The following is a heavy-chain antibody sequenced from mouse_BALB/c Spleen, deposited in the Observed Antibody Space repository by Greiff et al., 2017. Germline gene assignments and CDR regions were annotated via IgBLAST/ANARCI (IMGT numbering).Heavy chain of an antibody. D-gene: IGHD3-1*01. CDR2: INPSSGYT. J-gene: IGHJ1*01. V-gene: IGHV1-4*01. CDR3: ARGLPYWYFDV. Sequence: QVQLQQSGAELARPGASVKMSCKASGYTFTSYTMHWVKQRPGQGLEWIGYINPSSGYTNYNQKFKDKATLTADKSSSTAYMQLSSLTSEDSAVYYCARGLPYWYFDVWGAGTTVTVSS. CDR1: GYTFTSYT.